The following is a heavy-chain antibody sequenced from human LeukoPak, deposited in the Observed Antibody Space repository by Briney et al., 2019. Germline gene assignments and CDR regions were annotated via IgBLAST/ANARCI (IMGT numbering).Heavy chain of an antibody. D-gene: IGHD1-26*01. V-gene: IGHV3-53*01. Sequence: PRGSLRLSCAVSGFTVNTNYMSWVRQAPGTGLEWVSVIYRGGSTYYADSVKGRFTISRDNSMNTLFLQLDSLRVEDTAVYYCARETASSGRHAPDVWGKGTTVTISS. J-gene: IGHJ6*04. CDR3: ARETASSGRHAPDV. CDR2: IYRGGST. CDR1: GFTVNTNY.